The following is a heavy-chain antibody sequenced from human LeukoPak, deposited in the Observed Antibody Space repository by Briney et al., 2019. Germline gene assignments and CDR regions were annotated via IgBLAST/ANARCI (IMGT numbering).Heavy chain of an antibody. Sequence: GGSLRLSCAASGFTFSSYSMNWVRQAPGKGLEWVSYISSSSSTIYYADSVKGRFTISRDNTKNSLYLQMNSLRAEDTAVYYCAKTGPQYCSSTSCSFIDYWGQGTLVTVSS. CDR1: GFTFSSYS. V-gene: IGHV3-48*04. D-gene: IGHD2-2*01. CDR3: AKTGPQYCSSTSCSFIDY. J-gene: IGHJ4*02. CDR2: ISSSSSTI.